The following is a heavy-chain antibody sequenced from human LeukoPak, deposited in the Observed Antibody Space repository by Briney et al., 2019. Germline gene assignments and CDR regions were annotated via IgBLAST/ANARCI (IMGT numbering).Heavy chain of an antibody. D-gene: IGHD6-6*01. CDR2: INHSGST. CDR1: GGSFSGYY. J-gene: IGHJ6*02. V-gene: IGHV4-34*01. Sequence: KPSETLSLTCAVYGGSFSGYYWSWIRQPPGKGLEWIGEINHSGSTNYNPSLKSRVTISVDTSKNQFSLKLSSVTAADTAVYYCARGGAARIKGPRGMDVWGQGTTVTVSS. CDR3: ARGGAARIKGPRGMDV.